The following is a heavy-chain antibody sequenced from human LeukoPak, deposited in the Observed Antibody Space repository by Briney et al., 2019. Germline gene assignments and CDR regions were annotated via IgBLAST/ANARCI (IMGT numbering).Heavy chain of an antibody. CDR1: GGSISSYY. Sequence: SETLSLTCTVSGGSISSYYWSWIRQLPGKGLEWIGYIYYSGSTNYNPSLKSRVTISVDTSKNQFSLKLSSVTAADTAVYYCAGGGYCSGGSCAFDYWGQGTLVTVSS. J-gene: IGHJ4*02. CDR3: AGGGYCSGGSCAFDY. D-gene: IGHD2-15*01. CDR2: IYYSGST. V-gene: IGHV4-59*01.